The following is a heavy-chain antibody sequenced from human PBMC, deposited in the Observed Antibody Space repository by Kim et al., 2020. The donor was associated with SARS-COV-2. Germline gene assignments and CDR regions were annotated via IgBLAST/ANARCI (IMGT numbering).Heavy chain of an antibody. V-gene: IGHV1-69*04. CDR1: GGTFSSYA. D-gene: IGHD3-3*01. CDR2: IIPILGIA. CDR3: ARAYDFWSGYPSD. Sequence: SVKVSCKASGGTFSSYAISWVRQAPGQGLEWMGRIIPILGIANYAQKFQGRVTITADKSTSTAYMELSSLRSEDTAVYYCARAYDFWSGYPSDWGQGTL. J-gene: IGHJ4*02.